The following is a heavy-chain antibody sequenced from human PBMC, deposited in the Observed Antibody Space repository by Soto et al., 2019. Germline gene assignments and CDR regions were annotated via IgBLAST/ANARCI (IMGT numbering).Heavy chain of an antibody. V-gene: IGHV2-5*02. CDR1: GFSLSGDGVG. CDR2: LYWDDDQ. CDR3: AHAFGGTSWPNDAFDI. Sequence: QITLKESGPTLVKPTQSLTLTCTVSGFSLSGDGVGVGWIRQSPGKALEWLALLYWDDDQRYSPSLKTRLTITKDTSKNQVVLTMTNMDPVDTATYYCAHAFGGTSWPNDAFDIWGQGTVVTVSS. D-gene: IGHD3-3*02. J-gene: IGHJ3*02.